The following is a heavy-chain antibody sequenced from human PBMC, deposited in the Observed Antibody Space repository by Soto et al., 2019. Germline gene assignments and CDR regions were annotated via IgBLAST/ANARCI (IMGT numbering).Heavy chain of an antibody. J-gene: IGHJ6*02. V-gene: IGHV3-23*01. Sequence: EVQLLESGGDLVQPGGSLRLSCAASGFTFSSYAMSWVRQAPGKGLEWVSAISHSGGSTYHADSVKGRFTISRDNSKNTLWLQMNSLRVEDTAVYYCAKDNSARRYYYDGMDVWGQGTTVTVSS. D-gene: IGHD6-6*01. CDR3: AKDNSARRYYYDGMDV. CDR2: ISHSGGST. CDR1: GFTFSSYA.